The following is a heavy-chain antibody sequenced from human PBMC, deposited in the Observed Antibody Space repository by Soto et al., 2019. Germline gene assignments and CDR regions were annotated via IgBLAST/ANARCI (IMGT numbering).Heavy chain of an antibody. CDR3: ARHSPPFFYGSGPWDV. Sequence: SETLSLTCTASGGSISSSSYYWGWIRQPPGKGLEWIGSIYYSGSTYYNPSLKSRVTISVDTSKNQFSLKLSSLITADTAVYYCARHSPPFFYGSGPWDVWGQGTTVTVSS. CDR1: GGSISSSSYY. D-gene: IGHD3-10*01. CDR2: IYYSGST. V-gene: IGHV4-39*01. J-gene: IGHJ6*02.